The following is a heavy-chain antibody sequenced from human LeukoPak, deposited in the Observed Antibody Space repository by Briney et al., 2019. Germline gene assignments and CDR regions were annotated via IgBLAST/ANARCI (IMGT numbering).Heavy chain of an antibody. CDR3: TRRSVARMWFDP. CDR2: FYTSGST. CDR1: GGSISGYY. V-gene: IGHV4-4*09. Sequence: SETLSLTCTVSGGSISGYYWSWIRQPPGKGLEGIGYFYTSGSTNYNPSLKSRVTISVDTSKNQFSLRLSSVTAADTAVYFCTRRSVARMWFDPWGQGTLVTVST. J-gene: IGHJ5*02. D-gene: IGHD6-6*01.